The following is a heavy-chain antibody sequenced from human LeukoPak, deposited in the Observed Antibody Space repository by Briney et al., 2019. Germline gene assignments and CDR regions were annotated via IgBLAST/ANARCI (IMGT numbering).Heavy chain of an antibody. CDR1: GFTFSSYV. V-gene: IGHV3-64*01. D-gene: IGHD3-16*01. Sequence: GGSLRLSCAASGFTFSSYVMHWVRQAPGKGLEYVSTISSNGGSTYYANSVKGRFTMSRDNSKNTLYLQMGSLRAEDMAVYYCARVGVVGDHYYHAMDVWGQGTTVTVSS. CDR2: ISSNGGST. J-gene: IGHJ6*02. CDR3: ARVGVVGDHYYHAMDV.